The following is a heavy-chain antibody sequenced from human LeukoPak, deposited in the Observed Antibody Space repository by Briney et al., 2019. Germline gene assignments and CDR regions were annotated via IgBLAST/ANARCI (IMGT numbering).Heavy chain of an antibody. J-gene: IGHJ6*03. D-gene: IGHD1-1*01. CDR2: ISGSGGST. CDR1: GFTFSNYA. V-gene: IGHV3-23*01. CDR3: AKDENDEAYYMDV. Sequence: GGSLRLSCAASGFTFSNYAMCWVRQAPGKGLEWVSAISGSGGSTYYADSVKGRFTISRDNSKNTLYLQMNSLRAEDTAVYYCAKDENDEAYYMDVWGKGTTVTISS.